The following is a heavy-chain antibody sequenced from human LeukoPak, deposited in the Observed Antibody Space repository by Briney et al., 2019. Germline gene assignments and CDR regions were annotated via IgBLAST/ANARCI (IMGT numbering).Heavy chain of an antibody. CDR3: ARQYGSGSYYPHAFDI. J-gene: IGHJ3*02. CDR2: INAGNGNT. D-gene: IGHD3-10*01. CDR1: GYTFTSYA. V-gene: IGHV1-3*01. Sequence: ASVKVSCKASGYTFTSYAMHWVRQAPGQRLEWMGWINAGNGNTKYSQKFQGRVTITRDTSASTAYMELSRLRSDDTAVYYCARQYGSGSYYPHAFDIWGQGTMVTVSS.